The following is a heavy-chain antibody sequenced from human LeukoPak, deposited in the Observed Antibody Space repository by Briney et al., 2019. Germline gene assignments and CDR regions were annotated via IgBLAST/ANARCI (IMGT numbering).Heavy chain of an antibody. Sequence: PGGSLRLSCSASGFTLSNYWIHWVRQAPGKGLVWVSRINTDGSSTNYADSVRGRFTVSRDNAKNSLYLQMNSLRAEDTAVYFCARDKGGMVPFDYWGQGTLVTVSS. V-gene: IGHV3-74*01. J-gene: IGHJ4*02. CDR1: GFTLSNYW. CDR2: INTDGSST. D-gene: IGHD3-10*01. CDR3: ARDKGGMVPFDY.